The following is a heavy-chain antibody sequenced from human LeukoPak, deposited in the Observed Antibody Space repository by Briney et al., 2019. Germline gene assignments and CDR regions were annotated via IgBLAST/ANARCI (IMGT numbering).Heavy chain of an antibody. D-gene: IGHD3-16*01. CDR2: IIPIFGTA. Sequence: ASVKVSCKASGGTFSSYAISWVRQAPGQGLEWMGGIIPIFGTANYAQKFQGRVTITADESTSTAYMELSSLRSEDTAVHYCARATPGAYRVYYFDYWGQGTLVTVSS. V-gene: IGHV1-69*13. J-gene: IGHJ4*02. CDR1: GGTFSSYA. CDR3: ARATPGAYRVYYFDY.